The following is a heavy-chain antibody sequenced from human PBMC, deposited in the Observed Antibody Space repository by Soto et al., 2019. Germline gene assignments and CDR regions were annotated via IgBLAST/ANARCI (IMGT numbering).Heavy chain of an antibody. V-gene: IGHV3-23*01. CDR1: GFTFTGYP. Sequence: EVQLLESGGGLVQPGGSLRLSCAASGFTFTGYPMTWAAQPQGRGLEWVSAISGSGGNTYYADSVKGRFTISRDNSKNTLYLQMNSLRAEDTAVYYCAKEMTTVQIDYWGQGTLVTVSS. CDR3: AKEMTTVQIDY. J-gene: IGHJ4*02. D-gene: IGHD4-17*01. CDR2: ISGSGGNT.